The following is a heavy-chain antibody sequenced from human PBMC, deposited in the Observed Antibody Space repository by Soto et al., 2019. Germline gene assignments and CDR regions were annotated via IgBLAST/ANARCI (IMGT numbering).Heavy chain of an antibody. CDR2: IFSDGTT. CDR3: ARVGPYDSQSYMFRYDRFDP. D-gene: IGHD3-10*01. V-gene: IGHV3-53*01. J-gene: IGHJ5*02. Sequence: GGSLRLSCAASGFSVRSSQMSWVRQAPGKGLEWVSIIFSDGTTHYGVSVKGRFTISRDSARNTVYLQMNGLRVDDTAVYYCARVGPYDSQSYMFRYDRFDPPGQRTQVTVSS. CDR1: GFSVRSSQ.